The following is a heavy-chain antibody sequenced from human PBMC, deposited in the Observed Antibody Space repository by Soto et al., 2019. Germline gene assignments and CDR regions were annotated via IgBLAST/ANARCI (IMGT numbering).Heavy chain of an antibody. CDR1: GFTFSSYA. Sequence: GGSLRLSCAASGFTFSSYAMSWVRQAPGKGLEWVSAISGSGGSTYYADSVKGRFTISRDNSKNTLYLQMNSLRAEDTAVYYCATLPIPTYYDFWSGKRLDYWGQGTLVTVSS. CDR3: ATLPIPTYYDFWSGKRLDY. D-gene: IGHD3-3*01. V-gene: IGHV3-23*01. J-gene: IGHJ4*02. CDR2: ISGSGGST.